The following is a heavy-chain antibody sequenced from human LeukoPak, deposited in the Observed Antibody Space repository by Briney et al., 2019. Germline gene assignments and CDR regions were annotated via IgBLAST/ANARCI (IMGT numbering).Heavy chain of an antibody. CDR3: ARSRVGTTVYAFDI. CDR2: IYTSGGT. V-gene: IGHV4-4*07. Sequence: PSETLSLTCTVSGGSIGSYYWSWIRQPAGKGLEWIGRIYTSGGTVYNPSLKSRVTISVDTSKNQSSLKLSSVTAADTAVYYCARSRVGTTVYAFDIWGPGTTVIVSS. D-gene: IGHD1-26*01. CDR1: GGSIGSYY. J-gene: IGHJ3*02.